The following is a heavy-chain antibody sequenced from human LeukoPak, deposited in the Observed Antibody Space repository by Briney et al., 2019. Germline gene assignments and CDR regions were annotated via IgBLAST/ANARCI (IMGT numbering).Heavy chain of an antibody. D-gene: IGHD3-22*01. CDR3: AGFWIGSGSFVDDYYMDV. CDR2: IRSKAYGGTT. J-gene: IGHJ6*03. V-gene: IGHV3-49*04. CDR1: GFTFSSSA. Sequence: TGGSLRLSCAASGFTFSSSAMSWVRQAPGKGLEWVGFIRSKAYGGTTEYAASVKGRFTISRDDSKSIAYLQMNSLKTEDTAVYYCAGFWIGSGSFVDDYYMDVWGKGTTVTVSS.